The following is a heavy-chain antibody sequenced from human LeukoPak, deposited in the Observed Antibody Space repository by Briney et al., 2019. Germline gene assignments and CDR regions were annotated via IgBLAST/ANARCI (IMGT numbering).Heavy chain of an antibody. D-gene: IGHD3-22*01. CDR2: IFYSGST. V-gene: IGHV4-59*13. Sequence: PSETLSLTCAVYGGSFSGYYWSWIRQPPGKGLECIGYIFYSGSTNYNPSLKSRVTISVDTSKNQLSLKLSSVTAADTAVYYCARGSSGYYSYWGQGTLVTVSS. CDR3: ARGSSGYYSY. CDR1: GGSFSGYY. J-gene: IGHJ4*02.